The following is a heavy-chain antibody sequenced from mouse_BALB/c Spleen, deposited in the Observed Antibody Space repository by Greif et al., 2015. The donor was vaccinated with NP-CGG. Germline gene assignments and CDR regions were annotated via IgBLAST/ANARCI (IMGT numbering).Heavy chain of an antibody. Sequence: EVQLQQSGPELVKPGASVKISCKASGYSFTGYFMNWVMQSHGKSLEWIGRINPYNGDTFYNQKFKGKATLTVDKSSSTAHMELRSLASEDSAVYYCAREGRYDDFAYWGQGTLVTVSA. V-gene: IGHV1-20*02. CDR3: AREGRYDDFAY. D-gene: IGHD2-14*01. J-gene: IGHJ3*01. CDR1: GYSFTGYF. CDR2: INPYNGDT.